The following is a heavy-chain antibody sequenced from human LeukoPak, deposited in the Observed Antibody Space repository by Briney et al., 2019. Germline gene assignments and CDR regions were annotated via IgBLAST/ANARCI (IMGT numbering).Heavy chain of an antibody. CDR1: GFTFSSYG. J-gene: IGHJ4*02. CDR2: IWYDGSNK. V-gene: IGHV3-33*01. CDR3: ARDRYCSSTSCYNPYFDY. D-gene: IGHD2-2*02. Sequence: GGSLRLSCAASGFTFSSYGMHWVRQAPGKGLEWVAVIWYDGSNKYYADSVKGRFTISRDNSKNTLYLQMNSLRAEDTAVYYCARDRYCSSTSCYNPYFDYWGQGTLVTVSS.